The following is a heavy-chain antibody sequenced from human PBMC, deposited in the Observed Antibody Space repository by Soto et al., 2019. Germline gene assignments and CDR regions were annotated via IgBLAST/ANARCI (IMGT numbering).Heavy chain of an antibody. D-gene: IGHD2-15*01. V-gene: IGHV1-69*06. Sequence: QVQLVQSGAEMREPGSSVKVSCKASGGTFSSSAINWLRQAPGQGPEWMGGIIPTFGTANYIEKFRGRVTITADTSTSTAYMEVSSLTSEVTAMYFCARSETDGHSCFDIWGQGTMVTVSS. CDR1: GGTFSSSA. J-gene: IGHJ3*02. CDR3: ARSETDGHSCFDI. CDR2: IIPTFGTA.